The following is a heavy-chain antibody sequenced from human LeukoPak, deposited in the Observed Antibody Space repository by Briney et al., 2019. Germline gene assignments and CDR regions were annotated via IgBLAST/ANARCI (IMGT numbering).Heavy chain of an antibody. CDR1: GFTFSSYS. CDR3: ARQCSGGSCYLVNSYMDV. J-gene: IGHJ6*03. CDR2: ISSSSSTI. Sequence: GGSLRLSCAASGFTFSSYSMTWVRQAPGKGLEWVSYISSSSSTICYADSVKGRFTISRDNAKNSLYLQMNSLRDEDTAVYYCARQCSGGSCYLVNSYMDVWGKGTTVTVSS. V-gene: IGHV3-48*02. D-gene: IGHD2-15*01.